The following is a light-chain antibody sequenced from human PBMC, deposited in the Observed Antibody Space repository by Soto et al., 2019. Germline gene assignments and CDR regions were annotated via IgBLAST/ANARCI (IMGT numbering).Light chain of an antibody. CDR2: KAS. CDR3: QQYSRFTVT. Sequence: DIQMTQSPSTLSASVVDRVTITCLDSQTRRSRLAWYHQKPEKAPKRLSYKASSLESGIPARFSGSGSGTEFTLTISSLQPDDFATYYCQQYSRFTVTFGQGTRLEVK. CDR1: QTRRSR. V-gene: IGKV1-5*03. J-gene: IGKJ5*01.